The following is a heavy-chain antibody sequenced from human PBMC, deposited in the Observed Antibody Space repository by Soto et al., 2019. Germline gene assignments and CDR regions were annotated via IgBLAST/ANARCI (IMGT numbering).Heavy chain of an antibody. Sequence: GGSLRLSCAASGFTFSSYAMHWVRQAPGKGLEWVAVISYDGSNKYYADSVKGRFTISRDNSKNTLYLQMNSLRAEDTAVYYCAAGGHIVVVPAAIFYWGQGTLVTVSS. CDR3: AAGGHIVVVPAAIFY. V-gene: IGHV3-30-3*01. CDR1: GFTFSSYA. J-gene: IGHJ4*02. D-gene: IGHD2-2*01. CDR2: ISYDGSNK.